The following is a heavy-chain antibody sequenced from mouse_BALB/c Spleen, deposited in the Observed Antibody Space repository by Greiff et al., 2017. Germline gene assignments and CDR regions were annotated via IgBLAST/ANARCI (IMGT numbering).Heavy chain of an antibody. D-gene: IGHD1-1*01. CDR3: ASLLRWYAMDY. J-gene: IGHJ4*01. CDR1: GFSLTSYG. CDR2: IWAGGST. V-gene: IGHV2-9*02. Sequence: VQVVESGPGLVAPSQSLSITCTVSGFSLTSYGVHWVRQPPGKGLEWLGVIWAGGSTNYNSALMSRLSISKDNSKSQVFLKMNSLQTDDTAMYYCASLLRWYAMDYWGQGTSVTVSS.